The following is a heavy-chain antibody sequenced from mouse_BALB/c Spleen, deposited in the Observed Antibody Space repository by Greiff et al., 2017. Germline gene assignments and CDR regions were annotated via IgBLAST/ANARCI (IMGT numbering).Heavy chain of an antibody. V-gene: IGHV5-17*02. CDR3: ARSGGNYVRFAY. CDR1: GFTFSSFG. Sequence: EVQLVESGGGLVQPGGSRKLSCAASGFTFSSFGMHWVRQAPEKGLEWVAYISSGSSTIYYADTVKGRFTISRDNPKNTLFLQMTSLRSEDTAMYYCARSGGNYVRFAYWGQGTLVTVSA. J-gene: IGHJ3*01. CDR2: ISSGSSTI. D-gene: IGHD2-1*01.